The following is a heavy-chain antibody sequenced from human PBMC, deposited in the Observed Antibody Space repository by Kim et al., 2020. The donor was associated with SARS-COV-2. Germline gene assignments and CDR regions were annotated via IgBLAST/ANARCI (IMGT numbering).Heavy chain of an antibody. Sequence: GSTYHNPSLKSRVTMSVDTSKNQFSLKLSSVTAADTAVYYCARWGTATDYWGQGTLVTVSS. D-gene: IGHD5-18*01. V-gene: IGHV4-31*02. J-gene: IGHJ4*02. CDR3: ARWGTATDY. CDR2: GST.